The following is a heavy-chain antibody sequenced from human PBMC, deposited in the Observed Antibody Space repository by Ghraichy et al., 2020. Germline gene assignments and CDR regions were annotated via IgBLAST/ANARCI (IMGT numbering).Heavy chain of an antibody. CDR3: ARASQYYHDDSGLTSFFYY. V-gene: IGHV4-59*01. Sequence: SETLSLTCTVSGGSISDYFWNWIRQPPGKGLEWIGYMSNTWNTGYNSSLRNRLTITIDPSKSQFSLTLTSMTAADTAVYYCARASQYYHDDSGLTSFFYYWGPGTLVTVSS. CDR2: MSNTWNT. J-gene: IGHJ4*02. D-gene: IGHD3-22*01. CDR1: GGSISDYF.